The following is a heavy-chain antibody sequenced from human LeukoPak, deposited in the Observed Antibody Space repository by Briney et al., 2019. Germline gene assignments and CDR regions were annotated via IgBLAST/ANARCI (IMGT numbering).Heavy chain of an antibody. D-gene: IGHD5-12*01. V-gene: IGHV1-58*02. CDR3: ARGPGGGYDWLGH. Sequence: EASVKVSCKASGFTFTSSAMQWVRQARGQRLEWIGWIVVGSGNTNYAQKFQERVTITRDMSTSTAYMELSRLRSDDTAVYYCARGPGGGYDWLGHWGQGTLVTVSS. CDR1: GFTFTSSA. J-gene: IGHJ4*02. CDR2: IVVGSGNT.